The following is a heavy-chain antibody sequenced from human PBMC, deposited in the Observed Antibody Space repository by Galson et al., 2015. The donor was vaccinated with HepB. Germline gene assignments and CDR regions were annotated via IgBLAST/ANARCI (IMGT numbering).Heavy chain of an antibody. D-gene: IGHD3-10*01. CDR3: ARGRYYGSGSFFEGKKRDWFDP. J-gene: IGHJ5*02. CDR1: GGSFSGYY. V-gene: IGHV4-34*01. Sequence: SETLSLTCAVYGGSFSGYYWSWIRQPPGKGLEWIEEINHSGSTNYNPSLKSRVTISVDTSKNQFSLKLSSVTAADTAVYYCARGRYYGSGSFFEGKKRDWFDPWGQGTLVTVSS. CDR2: INHSGST.